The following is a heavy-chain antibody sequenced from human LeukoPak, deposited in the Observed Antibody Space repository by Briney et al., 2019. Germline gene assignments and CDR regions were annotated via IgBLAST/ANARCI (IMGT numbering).Heavy chain of an antibody. V-gene: IGHV3-30-3*01. CDR3: ASHRRRIAVAGSDY. CDR2: ISYDGSNK. CDR1: GFTFSSYA. Sequence: PGGSLRLSCAASGFTFSSYAIHWVRQAPGKGLEWVAVISYDGSNKYYADSVKGRFTISRDNSKNTLYLRMNSLRAEDTAVYYCASHRRRIAVAGSDYWGQGTLVTVSS. J-gene: IGHJ4*02. D-gene: IGHD6-19*01.